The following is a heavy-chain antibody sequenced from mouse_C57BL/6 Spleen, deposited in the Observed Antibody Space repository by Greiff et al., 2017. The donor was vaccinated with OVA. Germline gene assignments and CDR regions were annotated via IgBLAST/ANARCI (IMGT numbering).Heavy chain of an antibody. CDR1: GYTFTSYW. V-gene: IGHV1-53*01. D-gene: IGHD1-1*01. CDR3: AREGYYYGSDYYAMDY. CDR2: INPSNGGT. J-gene: IGHJ4*01. Sequence: QVQLQQPGTDLVKPGASVKLSCKASGYTFTSYWMHWVKQRPGQGLEWIGNINPSNGGTNYNEKFKSKSTLTVDKSSSTAYMQLSSLTSEDSSVYYCAREGYYYGSDYYAMDYWGQGTSVTVSS.